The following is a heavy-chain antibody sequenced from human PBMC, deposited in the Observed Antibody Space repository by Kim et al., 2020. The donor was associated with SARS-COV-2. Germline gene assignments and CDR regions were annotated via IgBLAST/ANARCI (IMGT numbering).Heavy chain of an antibody. CDR2: IIPIFGTA. CDR3: ASGDISPPYLFEP. Sequence: SVKVSCKASGGTFSSYAISWVRQAPGQGLEWMGGIIPIFGTANYAQKFQGRVTITADESTSTAYMELSSLRSEDTAVYYCASGDISPPYLFEPWGQGTLVTVSS. CDR1: GGTFSSYA. J-gene: IGHJ5*02. D-gene: IGHD3-9*01. V-gene: IGHV1-69*13.